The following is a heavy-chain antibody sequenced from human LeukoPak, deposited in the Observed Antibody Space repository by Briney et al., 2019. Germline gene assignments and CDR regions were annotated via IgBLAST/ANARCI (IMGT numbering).Heavy chain of an antibody. CDR2: INYSGST. CDR1: GGSISGYY. J-gene: IGHJ4*02. CDR3: ARHGEQWLGSGVYFFDY. V-gene: IGHV4-59*08. Sequence: PSETLSLTCTVSGGSISGYYWGWVRQPPGKGLEWIGYINYSGSTNYNPSLKSRVTISVDTSKNQFSQNLSSVTTADTAVYYCARHGEQWLGSGVYFFDYWGQGTLVTVSS. D-gene: IGHD6-19*01.